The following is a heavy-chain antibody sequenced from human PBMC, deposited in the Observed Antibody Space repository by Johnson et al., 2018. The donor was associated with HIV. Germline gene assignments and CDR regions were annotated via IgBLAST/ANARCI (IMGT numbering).Heavy chain of an antibody. CDR1: GFTFSSYA. D-gene: IGHD6-19*01. CDR3: AKAKHHWAVAALDAFDI. CDR2: ISGSGGST. Sequence: VQLVESGGGVAQPGRSLRLSCVASGFTFSSYALHWVRQAPGKGLEWVSAISGSGGSTYYADSVKGRLTISSDNSKNTLSLQMNSLRAEDTAVYYCAKAKHHWAVAALDAFDIWGQGTMVTVSS. V-gene: IGHV3-23*04. J-gene: IGHJ3*02.